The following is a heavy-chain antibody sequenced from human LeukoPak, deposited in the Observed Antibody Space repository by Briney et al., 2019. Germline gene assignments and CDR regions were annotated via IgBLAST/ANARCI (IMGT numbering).Heavy chain of an antibody. V-gene: IGHV4-59*01. CDR2: IHYSGSI. J-gene: IGHJ3*02. CDR1: GGSIGSYY. CDR3: ARVGSYAFDI. Sequence: SETLSLTCTVSGGSIGSYYWSWIRQPPGRGLEWIGYIHYSGSINPNPSLKSRVTLSVDTSKNQFSLRLSSVTAADTAVYYCARVGSYAFDIWGQGTMVTVSS.